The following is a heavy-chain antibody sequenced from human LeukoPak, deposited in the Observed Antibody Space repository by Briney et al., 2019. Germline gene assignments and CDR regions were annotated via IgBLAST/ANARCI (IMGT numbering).Heavy chain of an antibody. CDR2: IYYSGST. Sequence: PSETLSLTCTVSGGSISSSSYYWGWIRQPPGKGLEWIGSIYYSGSTYYNPSLKSRVTISVDTSKNQFSLKLSSVTAADTAVYYCARRYSSSWSPQWYFDYWGQGTLVTVSS. CDR3: ARRYSSSWSPQWYFDY. CDR1: GGSISSSSYY. V-gene: IGHV4-39*01. J-gene: IGHJ4*02. D-gene: IGHD6-13*01.